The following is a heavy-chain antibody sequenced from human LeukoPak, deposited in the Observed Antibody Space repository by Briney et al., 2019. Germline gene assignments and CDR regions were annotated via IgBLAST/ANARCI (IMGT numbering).Heavy chain of an antibody. V-gene: IGHV4-59*01. CDR1: GGSINTYY. CDR2: IYYSGST. CDR3: ARTPIQPWLGSFDY. J-gene: IGHJ4*02. D-gene: IGHD5-18*01. Sequence: SETLSLTCTVSGGSINTYYWSWIRQPPGKGLEWIGYIYYSGSTNYNPSLKSRVTISVDTSKNQFSLKLSSVTAADTAVYYCARTPIQPWLGSFDYWGQGTLVTVSS.